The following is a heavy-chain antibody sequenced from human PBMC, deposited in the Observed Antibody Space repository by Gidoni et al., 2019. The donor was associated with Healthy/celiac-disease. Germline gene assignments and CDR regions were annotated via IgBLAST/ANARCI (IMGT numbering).Heavy chain of an antibody. CDR2: ISGSGGST. CDR3: AKSASLSRYDSSGYYPYYYYGMDV. D-gene: IGHD3-22*01. CDR1: GFTFSSYA. Sequence: EVQLLESGGGLVQPGGSLRLSCAASGFTFSSYAMSWVRQAPGKGLEWVSAISGSGGSTYYADSVKGRFTISRDNSKNTLYLQMNSLRAEDTAVYYCAKSASLSRYDSSGYYPYYYYGMDVWGQGTTVTVSS. V-gene: IGHV3-23*01. J-gene: IGHJ6*02.